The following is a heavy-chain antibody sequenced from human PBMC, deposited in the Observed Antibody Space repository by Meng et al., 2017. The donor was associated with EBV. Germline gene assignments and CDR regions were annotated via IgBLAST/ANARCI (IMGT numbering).Heavy chain of an antibody. CDR2: IYYSGSA. D-gene: IGHD3-10*02. CDR1: ADSISSNHHY. J-gene: IGHJ4*02. V-gene: IGHV4-39*01. CDR3: ARLSSPFTMSITGFDITDY. Sequence: QLQLQESGPGLVTLSETLSPTFSVSADSISSNHHYWAWLRLPPGKGLEWIGSIYYSGSAYYNPSLKSRVTISVDTSKNQFSLKLGSVTAADTAVYYCARLSSPFTMSITGFDITDYWGQGTLVTVSS.